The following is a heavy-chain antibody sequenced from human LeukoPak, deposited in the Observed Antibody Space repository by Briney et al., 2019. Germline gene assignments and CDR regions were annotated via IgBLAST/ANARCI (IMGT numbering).Heavy chain of an antibody. V-gene: IGHV1-24*01. CDR2: FDPEDGET. CDR1: GYTLTELS. Sequence: GASVKVSCKVSGYTLTELSMHWVRQAPGKGLEWMGGFDPEDGETIYAQKFQGRVTMTEDTSTDTAYMELSRPRSDDTAVYYCARAKGPRFLEWLLNWFDPWGQGTLVTVSS. D-gene: IGHD3-3*01. CDR3: ARAKGPRFLEWLLNWFDP. J-gene: IGHJ5*02.